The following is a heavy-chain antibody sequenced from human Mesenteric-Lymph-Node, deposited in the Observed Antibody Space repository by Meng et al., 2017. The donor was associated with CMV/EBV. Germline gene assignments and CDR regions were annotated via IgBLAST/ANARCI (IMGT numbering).Heavy chain of an antibody. Sequence: SETLSLTCTVSGGSISSYYWSWIRQPPGKGLEWIGYIYYSGSTNYNPSLKSRVTISVDTSKNQFSLKLSSVTAADTAVYYCASLWAVRPDYYYGMDVWGQGTTVTVSS. D-gene: IGHD6-6*01. V-gene: IGHV4-59*01. CDR3: ASLWAVRPDYYYGMDV. CDR1: GGSISSYY. J-gene: IGHJ6*02. CDR2: IYYSGST.